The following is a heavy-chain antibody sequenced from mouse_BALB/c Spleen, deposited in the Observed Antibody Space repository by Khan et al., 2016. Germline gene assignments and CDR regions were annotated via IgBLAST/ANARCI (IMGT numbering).Heavy chain of an antibody. V-gene: IGHV9-2-1*01. CDR1: GYTFTDYS. CDR3: ARGQEDYCDY. J-gene: IGHJ2*01. CDR2: INTETGEP. D-gene: IGHD6-1*01. Sequence: QIQLVQSGPELKKPGETVKISCKASGYTFTDYSMHWVKQAPGKGLKWMGWINTETGEPTYADDFKGRFAFSLETSASTAYLQLNSLKNEDTATFYCARGQEDYCDYWCQGTTLTVAS.